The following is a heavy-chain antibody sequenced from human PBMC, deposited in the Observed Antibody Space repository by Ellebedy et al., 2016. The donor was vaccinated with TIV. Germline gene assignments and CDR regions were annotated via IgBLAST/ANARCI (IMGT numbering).Heavy chain of an antibody. CDR1: GYTFASYG. D-gene: IGHD3-10*01. CDR2: VSANNGDT. J-gene: IGHJ3*02. Sequence: AASVKVSCKASGYTFASYGVSWARQAPGQGLEWMGWVSANNGDTNYAQKLQGSVPMTTDTSTSTAYMDLTSLRSDDTAVYYCARDFYYYGSGSWDDTFDIWGQGTMVTVSS. V-gene: IGHV1-18*01. CDR3: ARDFYYYGSGSWDDTFDI.